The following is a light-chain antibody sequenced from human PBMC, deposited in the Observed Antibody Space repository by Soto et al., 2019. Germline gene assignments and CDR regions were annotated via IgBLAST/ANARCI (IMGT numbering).Light chain of an antibody. J-gene: IGKJ1*01. CDR3: QQYGSFPWT. V-gene: IGKV3-20*01. CDR1: QSVSSNY. CDR2: GAS. Sequence: EIVLTQSPGTLSLSPGEKATLSCRASQSVSSNYLAWYQQKPGQAPRPLIYGASSRAIGIPDRFSGSGSGTDFTLTISRLEPEDCAVYYCQQYGSFPWTFGQGTKVEIK.